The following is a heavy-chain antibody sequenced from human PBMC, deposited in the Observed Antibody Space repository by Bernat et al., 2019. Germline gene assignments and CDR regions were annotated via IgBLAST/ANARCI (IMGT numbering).Heavy chain of an antibody. D-gene: IGHD3-10*01. J-gene: IGHJ6*03. Sequence: VQLVESGGGVVQPGRSLRLSCAASGFTFSSYGMHWVRQAPGKGLEWVAVIWYDGSNKYYVDSVKGRFTISRDNSKNTLYLQMNSLRAEDTAVYYCARSYGSGSYPAYYYFYMDIWGKGTTVTVSS. V-gene: IGHV3-33*01. CDR2: IWYDGSNK. CDR3: ARSYGSGSYPAYYYFYMDI. CDR1: GFTFSSYG.